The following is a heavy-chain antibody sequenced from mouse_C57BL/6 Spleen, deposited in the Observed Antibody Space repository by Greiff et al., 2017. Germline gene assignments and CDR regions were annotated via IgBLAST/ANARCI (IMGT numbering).Heavy chain of an antibody. CDR1: GFTFSSYA. D-gene: IGHD1-1*01. J-gene: IGHJ1*03. V-gene: IGHV5-9-1*02. CDR2: ISSGGDYI. CDR3: TRDQGYYGSPWYFDV. Sequence: EVKVEESGEGLVKPGGSLKLSCAASGFTFSSYAMSWVRQTPEKRLEWVAYISSGGDYIYYADTVKGRFTISRDNARNTLYLQMSSLKSEDTAMYYCTRDQGYYGSPWYFDVWGTGTTVTVSS.